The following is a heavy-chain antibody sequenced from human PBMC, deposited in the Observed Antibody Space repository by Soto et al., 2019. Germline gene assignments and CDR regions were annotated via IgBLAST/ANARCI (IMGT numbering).Heavy chain of an antibody. CDR2: ISSSSSTI. Sequence: GGSLRLSCAASGFTFSSYSMNWVRQAPGKGLEWVSYISSSSSTIYYADSVKGRFTISRDNAKNSLYLQMNSLRAEDTAVYYCARDGSGYCSGGSCYASQNWFDPWGQGTLVTVSS. V-gene: IGHV3-48*01. D-gene: IGHD2-15*01. CDR3: ARDGSGYCSGGSCYASQNWFDP. CDR1: GFTFSSYS. J-gene: IGHJ5*02.